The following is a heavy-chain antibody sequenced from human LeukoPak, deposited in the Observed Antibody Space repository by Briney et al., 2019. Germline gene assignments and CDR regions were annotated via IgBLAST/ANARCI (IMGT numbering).Heavy chain of an antibody. CDR3: AKCYAYYDSSGDFDY. CDR2: ISYDGSNK. D-gene: IGHD3-22*01. J-gene: IGHJ4*02. V-gene: IGHV3-30-3*02. Sequence: GRSLRLSCAASGFTFSSYAMHWVRQAPGKGLEWVAVISYDGSNKYYADSVKGRFTISRDNSKNTLYLQMNSLRAEDTAVYYCAKCYAYYDSSGDFDYWGQGTLVTVSS. CDR1: GFTFSSYA.